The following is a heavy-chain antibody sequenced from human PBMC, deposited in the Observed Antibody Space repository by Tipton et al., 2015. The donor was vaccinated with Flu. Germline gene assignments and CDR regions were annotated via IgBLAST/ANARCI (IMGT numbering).Heavy chain of an antibody. D-gene: IGHD5-18*01. CDR2: IYPGDSDT. CDR1: GYSFTSYW. Sequence: QLVQSGAEAKKPGESLKISCKGSGYSFTSYWIGWVRQMPGKGLEWMGIIYPGDSDTRYSPSFQGQVTISADKSISTAYLQWSSLKASDTAMYYCARVRAMVSSHDAFDIWGQGTMITVSS. CDR3: ARVRAMVSSHDAFDI. V-gene: IGHV5-51*01. J-gene: IGHJ3*02.